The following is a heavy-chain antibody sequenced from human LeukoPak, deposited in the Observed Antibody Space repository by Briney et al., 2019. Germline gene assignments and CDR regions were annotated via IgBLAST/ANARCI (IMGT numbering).Heavy chain of an antibody. CDR3: ARAVGGDGSGSL. J-gene: IGHJ4*02. D-gene: IGHD3-10*01. V-gene: IGHV4-59*01. CDR1: GDSISTYY. Sequence: TASETLSLTRTVSGDSISTYYWGWIRQPPGKGLEWIGYIYFRVTSDYNPSLKSRATMSVDMPTRQISRKLSSVTAADTAVYYCARAVGGDGSGSLWGPGTLVTVSS. CDR2: IYFRVTS.